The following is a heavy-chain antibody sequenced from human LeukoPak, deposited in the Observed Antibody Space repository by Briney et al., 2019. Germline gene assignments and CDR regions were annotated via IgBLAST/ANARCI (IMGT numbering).Heavy chain of an antibody. J-gene: IGHJ4*02. CDR2: IYYTGST. D-gene: IGHD3-10*01. CDR1: GGSISSYY. V-gene: IGHV4-59*01. CDR3: ASEYYNRATCRFDY. Sequence: SETLSLTCTVSGGSISSYYWSWIRQPPGKGLEWIGYIYYTGSTNYNPSLKSRVTISGDTSKNQFSLKLSSVTAADTAVYYCASEYYNRATCRFDYWGQGTLVTVSS.